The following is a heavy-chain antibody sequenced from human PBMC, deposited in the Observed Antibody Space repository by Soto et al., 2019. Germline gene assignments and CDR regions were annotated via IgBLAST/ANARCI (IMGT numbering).Heavy chain of an antibody. Sequence: GGSLRLSCAASGFMFSDYAMTWARQAPGKELEWVSGLLRPGRSTYYADSVKGRFTISGDTSANTVYLQMDSLRAEDTAVYYCAKDAISGDGIWLMDSWGQGTVVTVSS. CDR1: GFMFSDYA. J-gene: IGHJ5*02. CDR3: AKDAISGDGIWLMDS. D-gene: IGHD4-17*01. V-gene: IGHV3-23*01. CDR2: LLRPGRST.